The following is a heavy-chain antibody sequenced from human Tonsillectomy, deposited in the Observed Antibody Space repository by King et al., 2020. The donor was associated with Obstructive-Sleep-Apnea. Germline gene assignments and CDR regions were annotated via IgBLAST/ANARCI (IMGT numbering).Heavy chain of an antibody. CDR2: INPGSTAI. Sequence: VQLVESGGGSVQPGGSLRLSCVASGFTFRSFSLNWGRQAPGKGLEWLSYINPGSTAILYADSVRGRFTISRDEAKTSLFLQMDSLRPEATGIYYCARDRDWSFDFWGQGALVTVSS. D-gene: IGHD3-9*01. J-gene: IGHJ4*02. V-gene: IGHV3-48*01. CDR3: ARDRDWSFDF. CDR1: GFTFRSFS.